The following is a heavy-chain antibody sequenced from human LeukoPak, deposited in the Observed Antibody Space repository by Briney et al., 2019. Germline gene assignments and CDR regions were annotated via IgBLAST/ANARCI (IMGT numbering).Heavy chain of an antibody. CDR1: GFTVSNNY. V-gene: IGHV3-53*01. J-gene: IGHJ3*02. Sequence: PGGSLRLSCAASGFTVSNNYMNWVRQAPGKGLEWVSVIYSGGNSYYADSVKGRFTISRDNSKNTLYLQMNSLRAEDTAVYYCASAPRGSTLWAFDIWGQGTMVTVSS. CDR3: ASAPRGSTLWAFDI. CDR2: IYSGGNS. D-gene: IGHD2-2*01.